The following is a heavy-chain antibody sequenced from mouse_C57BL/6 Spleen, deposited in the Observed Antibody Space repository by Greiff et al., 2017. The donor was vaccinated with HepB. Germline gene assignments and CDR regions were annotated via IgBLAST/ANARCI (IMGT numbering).Heavy chain of an antibody. CDR1: GFTFSDYG. Sequence: EVMLVESGGGLVKPGGSLKLSCAASGFTFSDYGMHWVRQAPEKGLEWVAYISSGSSTIYYADTVKGRFTIPRDNAKNTLFLQMTSLRSEDTAMYYCAREGGDDYEMDYWGQRTSVTVSS. D-gene: IGHD2-4*01. CDR2: ISSGSSTI. V-gene: IGHV5-17*01. CDR3: AREGGDDYEMDY. J-gene: IGHJ4*01.